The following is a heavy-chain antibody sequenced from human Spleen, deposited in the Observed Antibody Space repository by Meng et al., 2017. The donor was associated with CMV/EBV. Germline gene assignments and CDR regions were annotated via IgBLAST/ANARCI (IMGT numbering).Heavy chain of an antibody. V-gene: IGHV1-69*05. J-gene: IGHJ4*02. CDR2: IIPIFGTA. Sequence: SVKVSCKTSGYTFTNYAISWVRQAPGQGLEWMGGIIPIFGTANYAQKFQGRVTITTDESTSTAYMELSSLRSEDTAVYYCARADSSSWYKYIYWGQGTLVTVSS. CDR1: GYTFTNYA. D-gene: IGHD6-13*01. CDR3: ARADSSSWYKYIY.